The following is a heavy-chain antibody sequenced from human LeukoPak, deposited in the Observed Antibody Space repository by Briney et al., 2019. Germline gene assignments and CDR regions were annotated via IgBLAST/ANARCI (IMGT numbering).Heavy chain of an antibody. V-gene: IGHV4-4*07. CDR1: DGSINNYF. CDR3: AAGPLGHISRGLDS. J-gene: IGHJ4*02. Sequence: SETLSLTCTVSDGSINNYFWTWIRQPAGKGLEWVGRFFTGGSATYNPSLKSRLTMSVDTSKNQLSLKLTSVTVADTAVYFCAAGPLGHISRGLDSWGQGTLVTVSS. CDR2: FFTGGSA. D-gene: IGHD3-10*01.